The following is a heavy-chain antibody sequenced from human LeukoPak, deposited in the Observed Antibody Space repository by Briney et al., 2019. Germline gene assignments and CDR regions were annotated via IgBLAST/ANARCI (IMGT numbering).Heavy chain of an antibody. V-gene: IGHV3-7*03. CDR2: INQHGSEK. CDR1: GFTFSSYW. Sequence: GGSLSLSCAASGFTFSSYWMNWVRQAPGKGLEWVANINQHGSEKYSVDSVKGRFTISRDNAKNSLFLQINSLRAEDTALYYCAKDIGSGSYYNFDNWGQGTLVTVSS. CDR3: AKDIGSGSYYNFDN. D-gene: IGHD3-10*01. J-gene: IGHJ4*02.